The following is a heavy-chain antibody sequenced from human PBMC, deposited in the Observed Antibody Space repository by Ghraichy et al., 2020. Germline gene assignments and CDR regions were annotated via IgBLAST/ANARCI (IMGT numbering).Heavy chain of an antibody. Sequence: GGSLRLSCAASEFTFTTFSKAWMSWVRQAPGKGLEWVGRIKSKNDGGTADYAAPVKGRFTISRDDSVNTLFLQMNSLKIEDTAVYYCTTGHTGGEDCWGQGTLVTVSS. CDR1: EFTFTTFSKAW. CDR3: TTGHTGGEDC. D-gene: IGHD3/OR15-3a*01. CDR2: IKSKNDGGTA. V-gene: IGHV3-15*01. J-gene: IGHJ4*02.